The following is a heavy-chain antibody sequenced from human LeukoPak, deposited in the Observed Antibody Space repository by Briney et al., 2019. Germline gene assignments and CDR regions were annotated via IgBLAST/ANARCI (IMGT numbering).Heavy chain of an antibody. CDR3: ARGRVGYCSSTSCYRENYYYYMDV. CDR2: INPNSGGT. D-gene: IGHD2-2*01. J-gene: IGHJ6*03. Sequence: ASVKVSCKASGYTFTSYYMHWVRQAPGQGLEWMGWINPNSGGTNYAQKFQGRVTMTRDTSISTAYMELSRLRSDDTAVYYCARGRVGYCSSTSCYRENYYYYMDVWGKGTTVTVSS. V-gene: IGHV1-2*02. CDR1: GYTFTSYY.